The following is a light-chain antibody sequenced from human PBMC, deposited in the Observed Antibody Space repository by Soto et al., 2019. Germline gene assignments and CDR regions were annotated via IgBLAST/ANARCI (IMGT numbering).Light chain of an antibody. CDR3: QAWGTGMV. CDR2: INSDGSH. Sequence: QLVLTQPPSASASLGASVRLTCTLNSGHSSYAIAWHQQQPEKGPQYLMKINSDGSHSKGGGIPDRFSGSSSGAERYLTISSLQSEDEADYYCQAWGTGMVFGGGTKVTVL. J-gene: IGLJ2*01. V-gene: IGLV4-69*01. CDR1: SGHSSYA.